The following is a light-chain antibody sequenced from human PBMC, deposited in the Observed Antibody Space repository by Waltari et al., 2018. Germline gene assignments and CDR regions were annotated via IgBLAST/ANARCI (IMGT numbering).Light chain of an antibody. V-gene: IGKV1-33*01. CDR3: QQYDNLPIT. CDR2: DAS. CDR1: QDITKY. Sequence: IQMTQSPSSLSASVGDRVTITCQASQDITKYLNWYQQKPGKAPKLLIFDASNLETGVPSRFSGGGSGTDFTFTISSLQPGDIATYYCQQYDNLPITFGQGTRLEIK. J-gene: IGKJ5*01.